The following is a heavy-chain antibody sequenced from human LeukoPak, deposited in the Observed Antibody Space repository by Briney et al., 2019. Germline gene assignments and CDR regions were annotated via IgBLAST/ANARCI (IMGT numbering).Heavy chain of an antibody. V-gene: IGHV4-39*07. D-gene: IGHD1-26*01. J-gene: IGHJ4*02. Sequence: SETLSLTCTVSGVSISSSSYYWGWIRQPPGEGLEWIGSMYYSGTTYYSPSLQSRATISVDTSKNQFSLKLISVTAADTAVYYCARDYLCGNYPDYFDCWGQGTLVTVSS. CDR3: ARDYLCGNYPDYFDC. CDR2: MYYSGTT. CDR1: GVSISSSSYY.